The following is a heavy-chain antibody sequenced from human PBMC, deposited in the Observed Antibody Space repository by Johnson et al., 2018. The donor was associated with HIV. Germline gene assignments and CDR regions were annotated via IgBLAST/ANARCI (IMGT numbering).Heavy chain of an antibody. CDR3: TTGVTIFGVVPLDGFDI. V-gene: IGHV3-15*01. CDR1: GFTFTNAW. CDR2: INSKAEGGTT. Sequence: VQLVESGGGLVKAGGSLRLSCAASGFTFTNAWMTWVRQAPGKGLEWVGRINSKAEGGTTDYAAPVKGRFTISRDDSKNTLYLQINSLKSEDTAVYYCTTGVTIFGVVPLDGFDIWGRGTMVTVSS. D-gene: IGHD3-3*01. J-gene: IGHJ3*02.